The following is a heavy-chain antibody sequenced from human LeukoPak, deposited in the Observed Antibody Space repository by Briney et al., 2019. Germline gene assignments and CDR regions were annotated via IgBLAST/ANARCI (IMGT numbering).Heavy chain of an antibody. J-gene: IGHJ4*02. CDR1: GFTFSNYA. Sequence: GGSLRLSCAASGFTFSNYAMSWVRQAPGKGLEWVSAISGSGGGTYYADSVKGRFTISRDNSKNTLYLQMNSLKTEDTALYYCTHDSSGYYSLHSWGQGTLVTVSS. D-gene: IGHD3-22*01. V-gene: IGHV3-23*01. CDR3: THDSSGYYSLHS. CDR2: ISGSGGGT.